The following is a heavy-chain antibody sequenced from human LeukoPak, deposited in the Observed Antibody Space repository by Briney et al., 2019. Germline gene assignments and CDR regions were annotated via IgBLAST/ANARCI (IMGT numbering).Heavy chain of an antibody. D-gene: IGHD6-13*01. CDR3: ARLSRSRYNFDY. CDR1: GFSLSTSGMC. V-gene: IGHV2-70*11. CDR2: IDWDDDK. Sequence: SGPTLVNPTQTLTLTCTFSGFSLSTSGMCVSWIRQPPGKALEWLARIDWDDDKHYSTSLKTRLTISKDTSKNQVVLTMTNMDPVDTGTYYCARLSRSRYNFDYWGQGTLVTVPS. J-gene: IGHJ4*02.